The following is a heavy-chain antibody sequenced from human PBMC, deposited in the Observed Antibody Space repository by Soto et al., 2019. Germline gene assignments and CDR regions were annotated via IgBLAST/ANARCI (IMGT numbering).Heavy chain of an antibody. V-gene: IGHV1-18*01. CDR1: GYTFTSYG. CDR3: ARLGPYYYYSTMGV. Sequence: ASVKVSCKASGYTFTSYGISWVRQAPGQGLERMGWISAYNGNTNYAQKLQGRVTMTTDTSTSTAYMELRSLRSDDTAVYYCARLGPYYYYSTMGVWGKGTTVTVS. CDR2: ISAYNGNT. J-gene: IGHJ6*03. D-gene: IGHD3-16*01.